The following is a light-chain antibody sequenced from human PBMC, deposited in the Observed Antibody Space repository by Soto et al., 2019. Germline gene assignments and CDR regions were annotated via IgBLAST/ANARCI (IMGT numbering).Light chain of an antibody. J-gene: IGLJ3*02. CDR1: SSDGGGYNY. Sequence: QSALTQPPSASGSLGQSATISCTGTSSDGGGYNYVSWYQQHPGKAPKLMIYDVSKRPSGVPDRSSGSKSGNTASLPVSGLEAEDEADYYCSSYAGSNNFGVFGGGTKLTVL. CDR2: DVS. V-gene: IGLV2-8*01. CDR3: SSYAGSNNFGV.